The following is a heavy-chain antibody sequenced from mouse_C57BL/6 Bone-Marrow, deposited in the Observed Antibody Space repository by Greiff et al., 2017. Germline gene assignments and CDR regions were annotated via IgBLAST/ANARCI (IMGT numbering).Heavy chain of an antibody. CDR1: GYTFTSYT. Sequence: QVQLKESGAELARPGASVKMSCKASGYTFTSYTMHWVKQRPGQGLEWIGYINPSSGYTKYNQKFKDKATLTAAKSSSTAYMQLSSLTSEDSAVYYCARYYGSSYWYFDVWGTGTTVTVSS. D-gene: IGHD1-1*01. J-gene: IGHJ1*03. CDR2: INPSSGYT. CDR3: ARYYGSSYWYFDV. V-gene: IGHV1-4*01.